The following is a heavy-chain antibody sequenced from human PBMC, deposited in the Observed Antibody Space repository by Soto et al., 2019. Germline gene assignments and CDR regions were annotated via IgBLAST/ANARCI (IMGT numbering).Heavy chain of an antibody. J-gene: IGHJ4*02. CDR3: ARGGDTAMVLNY. CDR1: GGSISSGGYS. Sequence: PSETLSLTCAVSGGSISSGGYSWSWIRQPPGKGLEWIGYIYHSGSTYYNPSLKSRVTISVDRSKNQFSLKLSSVTAADTAVYYCARGGDTAMVLNYWGQGTPVTVSS. CDR2: IYHSGST. D-gene: IGHD5-18*01. V-gene: IGHV4-30-2*01.